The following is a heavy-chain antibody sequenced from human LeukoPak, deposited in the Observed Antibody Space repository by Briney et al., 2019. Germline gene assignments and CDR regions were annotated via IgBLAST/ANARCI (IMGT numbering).Heavy chain of an antibody. CDR3: AVGVGGDDWKYYFDY. CDR2: IYYSGSA. J-gene: IGHJ4*02. D-gene: IGHD1-1*01. Sequence: SETLSLTCTVSGGSFSSGSYYWSWIRQPPGEGLEWIAYIYYSGSANYNPSLKSRVTISVDTSKNQFSLNLSSVTDADTAVYYCAVGVGGDDWKYYFDYWGQGTLVTVSS. V-gene: IGHV4-61*01. CDR1: GGSFSSGSYY.